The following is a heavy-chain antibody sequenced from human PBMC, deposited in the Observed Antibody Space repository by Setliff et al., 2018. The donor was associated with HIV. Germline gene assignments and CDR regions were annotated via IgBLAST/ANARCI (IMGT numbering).Heavy chain of an antibody. V-gene: IGHV1-8*02. J-gene: IGHJ4*02. D-gene: IGHD5-12*01. Sequence: ASFPFSFPPSGYTFTNYDINWVRQAAGQGLEWMGWMNPDSRNTGYAQRFEGSVTMTWDTSISTAYMELNNVDVVPTIGRYYFDYWGQGTLVTVSS. CDR1: GYTFTNYD. CDR2: MNPDSRNT. CDR3: FDY.